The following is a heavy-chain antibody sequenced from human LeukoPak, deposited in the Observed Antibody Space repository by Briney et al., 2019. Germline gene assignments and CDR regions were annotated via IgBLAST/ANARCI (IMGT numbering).Heavy chain of an antibody. V-gene: IGHV1-69*13. CDR3: ARGEVDRLQLLSRRGGVFDY. CDR1: GGTFISYA. CDR2: IIPIFGTA. J-gene: IGHJ4*02. D-gene: IGHD5-24*01. Sequence: ASVKVSCKASGGTFISYAISWVRQAPGQGLEWMGGIIPIFGTANYAQKFQGRVTITADESTSTAHMELSSLRSEDTAVYYCARGEVDRLQLLSRRGGVFDYWGQGTLVTVSS.